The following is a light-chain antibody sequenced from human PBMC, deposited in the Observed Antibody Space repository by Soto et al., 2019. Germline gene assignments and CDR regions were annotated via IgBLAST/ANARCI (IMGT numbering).Light chain of an antibody. V-gene: IGKV1-33*01. CDR1: EDVSDY. CDR2: DAS. Sequence: DIKMTQSPSSLSASVGERVTLTCQASEDVSDYVNWYQQKPGRAPKLLIYDASKLETGVPSRFSGRGSGTDFSFTIRDLQPEAFATYYCQLYKNVILTFGGGTRVDI. J-gene: IGKJ4*01. CDR3: QLYKNVILT.